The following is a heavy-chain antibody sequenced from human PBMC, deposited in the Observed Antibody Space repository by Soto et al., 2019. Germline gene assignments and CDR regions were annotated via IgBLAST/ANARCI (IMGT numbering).Heavy chain of an antibody. Sequence: GSPRLSCAVSGFNFNNYGINWVRQAPGKGLEWVSSVSKSDYTYYSDSVKGRFTISRDNAKNSVSLQMNTLRAEDTAVYYCAREDSIIIPAVSDFWGQGTLVTVSS. J-gene: IGHJ4*02. CDR3: AREDSIIIPAVSDF. CDR1: GFNFNNYG. CDR2: VSKSDYT. V-gene: IGHV3-21*01. D-gene: IGHD2-2*01.